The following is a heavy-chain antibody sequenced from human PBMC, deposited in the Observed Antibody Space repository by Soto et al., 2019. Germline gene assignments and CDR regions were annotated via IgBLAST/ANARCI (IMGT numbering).Heavy chain of an antibody. CDR3: ARHISNFRFYSYAMAV. V-gene: IGHV5-51*01. Sequence: GEFMKFCYNGASYTISDYLSCLVLALPGEGLEWMGIIYPGDSDTRHSPSFQSHVTITVDKSTSTAYLQWNTLKASDTAMYYCARHISNFRFYSYAMAVWGKGTTV. J-gene: IGHJ6*04. D-gene: IGHD4-4*01. CDR2: IYPGDSDT. CDR1: SYTISDYL.